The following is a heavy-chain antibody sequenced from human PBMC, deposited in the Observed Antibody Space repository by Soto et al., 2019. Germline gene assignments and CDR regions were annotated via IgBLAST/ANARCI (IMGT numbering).Heavy chain of an antibody. Sequence: EVQLVESGGDLVQPGRSLRLSCAASGFTFDDYAMHWVRQAPGKGLEWVSGISWNSGSIGYADSVKGRFTISRDNAKNSLYLQMNSLRAEDTALYYCAKEYSSSWGFDAFDIWGQGTMVTVSS. CDR3: AKEYSSSWGFDAFDI. D-gene: IGHD6-13*01. CDR2: ISWNSGSI. V-gene: IGHV3-9*01. CDR1: GFTFDDYA. J-gene: IGHJ3*02.